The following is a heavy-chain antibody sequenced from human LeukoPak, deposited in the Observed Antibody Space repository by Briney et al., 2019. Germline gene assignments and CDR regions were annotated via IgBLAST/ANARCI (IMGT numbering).Heavy chain of an antibody. Sequence: KASETLSLTCAVYGGSFSGYYWSWIRQPPGKGLEWIGEINHSGSTNYNPSLKSRVTISVDTSKNQFSLKLSSVTAADTAVYYCAREGVPGLGWFDPWGQGTLVTVSS. CDR2: INHSGST. CDR3: AREGVPGLGWFDP. V-gene: IGHV4-34*01. CDR1: GGSFSGYY. J-gene: IGHJ5*02. D-gene: IGHD3-16*01.